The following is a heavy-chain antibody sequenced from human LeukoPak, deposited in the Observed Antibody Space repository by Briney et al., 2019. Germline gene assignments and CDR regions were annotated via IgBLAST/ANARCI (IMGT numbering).Heavy chain of an antibody. CDR3: ARGRGILYFGH. CDR1: GGSFRGYN. J-gene: IGHJ4*02. Sequence: PSETLSLTCAVYGGSFRGYNWGGIRKPPGKGLEWIGEINHSGSTNYNPSLKSRVTISVDTSKNQFSLKLSSVTAADTAVYYCARGRGILYFGHWGQGTLVTVSS. V-gene: IGHV4-34*01. D-gene: IGHD2-15*01. CDR2: INHSGST.